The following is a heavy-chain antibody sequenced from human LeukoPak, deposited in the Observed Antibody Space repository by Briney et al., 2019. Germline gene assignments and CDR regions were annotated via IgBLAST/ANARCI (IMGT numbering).Heavy chain of an antibody. V-gene: IGHV3-21*01. CDR2: ISSSSSYI. J-gene: IGHJ5*02. CDR1: GFTFSSYS. CDR3: ARSPTTVTPYWFDP. D-gene: IGHD4-17*01. Sequence: GGSLRLSCAASGFTFSSYSMNWVRQVPGKGLEWVSSISSSSSYIYYADSVKGRFTISRDNAKNSLYLQMNSLRAEDTAVYYCARSPTTVTPYWFDPWGQGALVTVSS.